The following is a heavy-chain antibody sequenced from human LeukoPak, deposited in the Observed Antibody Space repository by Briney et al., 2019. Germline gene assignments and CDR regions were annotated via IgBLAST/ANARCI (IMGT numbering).Heavy chain of an antibody. CDR1: GFTFSSYS. J-gene: IGHJ3*02. V-gene: IGHV3-21*01. CDR2: ISSSSSYI. D-gene: IGHD2-21*01. Sequence: GGSLRLSCAASGFTFSSYSMNWVRQAPGKGLEWVSSISSSSSYIYYADSVKGRFTISRDNAKNSLYLQMNSLRAEDTAVFYCARGFPFAFDIWGQGTMVTVSS. CDR3: ARGFPFAFDI.